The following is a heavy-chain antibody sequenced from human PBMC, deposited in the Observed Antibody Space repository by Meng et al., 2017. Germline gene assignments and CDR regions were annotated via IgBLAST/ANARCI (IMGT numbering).Heavy chain of an antibody. V-gene: IGHV3-30*19. J-gene: IGHJ4*02. CDR2: IWYDGSNK. CDR1: GFTFSSYG. Sequence: GQLGVSGGGVVQPGRSLRLSCAASGFTFSSYGMHWVRQAPGKGLEWVVVIWYDGSNKYYADSVKGRFTISRDNSKNTLYLQMNSLRAEDTAVYYCAHFDYWGQGTLVTASS. CDR3: AHFDY.